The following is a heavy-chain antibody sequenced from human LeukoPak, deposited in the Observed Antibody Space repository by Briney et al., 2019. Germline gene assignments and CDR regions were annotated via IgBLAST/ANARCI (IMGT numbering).Heavy chain of an antibody. V-gene: IGHV3-30-3*01. J-gene: IGHJ4*02. Sequence: PGGSLRLSCAASGFTFSSYAMHWVRQAPGKGLEWVAVISYDGSNKYYADSVKGRFTISRDNSKNTLYLQMNSLRAEDTAVYYCARASLFYIDYWGQGTLVTVSS. D-gene: IGHD3-10*01. CDR2: ISYDGSNK. CDR1: GFTFSSYA. CDR3: ARASLFYIDY.